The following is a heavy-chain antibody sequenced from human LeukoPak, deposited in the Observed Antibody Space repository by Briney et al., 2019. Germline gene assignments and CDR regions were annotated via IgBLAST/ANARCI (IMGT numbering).Heavy chain of an antibody. D-gene: IGHD5-18*01. CDR1: GFTFNDYY. J-gene: IGHJ6*03. CDR2: ISSSGSSI. V-gene: IGHV3-11*04. CDR3: ARILGYSYGNYYYYMDV. Sequence: GGSLRLSCAASGFTFNDYYMSWIRQAPGKGLEWVSYISSSGSSIYYADSVKGRFTISRDNAKNSLYLQMNSLRAEDTAVYYCARILGYSYGNYYYYMDVWGKGTMVIVSS.